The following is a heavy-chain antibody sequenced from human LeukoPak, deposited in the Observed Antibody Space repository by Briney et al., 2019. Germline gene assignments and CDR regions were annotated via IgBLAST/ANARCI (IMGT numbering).Heavy chain of an antibody. CDR2: IIPILGIA. D-gene: IGHD3-22*01. V-gene: IGHV1-69*04. J-gene: IGHJ6*02. CDR1: GGTFSSYA. CDR3: ARTLYYYDSDARRYYYYYGMDV. Sequence: ASVKVSCKASGGTFSSYAISWVRQAPGQGLEWMGRIIPILGIANYAQKFQGRVTITADKSTGTAYMELSSLRSEDTAVYYCARTLYYYDSDARRYYYYYGMDVWGQGTTVTVSS.